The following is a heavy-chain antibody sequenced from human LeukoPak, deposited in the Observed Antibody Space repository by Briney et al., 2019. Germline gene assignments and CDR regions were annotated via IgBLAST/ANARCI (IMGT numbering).Heavy chain of an antibody. J-gene: IGHJ3*02. CDR2: IKQDGSEK. D-gene: IGHD3-10*01. CDR3: AKGAYYYGSGSYFPCCRDAFDI. Sequence: PGGSLRLSCAASGFTFSSYWMSWVRQASGKGLEWVANIKQDGSEKYYVDSVKGRFTISRDNSKNTLYLQMNSLRAEDTAVYYCAKGAYYYGSGSYFPCCRDAFDIWGQGTMVTVSS. CDR1: GFTFSSYW. V-gene: IGHV3-7*03.